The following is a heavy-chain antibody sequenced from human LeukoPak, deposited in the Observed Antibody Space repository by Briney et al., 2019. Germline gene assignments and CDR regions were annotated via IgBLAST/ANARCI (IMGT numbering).Heavy chain of an antibody. J-gene: IGHJ4*02. CDR2: ISYDGSNK. CDR1: GLTFSIFG. V-gene: IGHV3-30*18. Sequence: PGGSLSLSCALSGLTFSIFGVQWVSHAAGRGLEGVAVISYDGSNKSYADSVKGRFTISRDNSKNTLYLQMNSLRAEDTAVYYCAKDGSGYPFDYWGQGTLVTVSP. D-gene: IGHD3-22*01. CDR3: AKDGSGYPFDY.